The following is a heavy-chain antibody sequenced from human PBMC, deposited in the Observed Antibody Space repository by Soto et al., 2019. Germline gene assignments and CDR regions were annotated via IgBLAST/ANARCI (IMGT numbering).Heavy chain of an antibody. J-gene: IGHJ5*02. CDR1: GGSIGSSY. V-gene: IGHV4-59*01. D-gene: IGHD1-26*01. CDR3: ARDSSGSYFNWFGP. CDR2: IYNSGST. Sequence: SETLSLTCTVSGGSIGSSYWNWIRQPPGKGLEWIGHIYNSGSTRSSPSLRSRVTLSVDTSKNQFSLKLSSVTAADTAVYYCARDSSGSYFNWFGPWGQGILVTVSS.